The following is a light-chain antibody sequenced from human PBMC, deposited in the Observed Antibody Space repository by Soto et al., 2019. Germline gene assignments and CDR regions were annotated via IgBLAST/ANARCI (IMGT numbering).Light chain of an antibody. J-gene: IGKJ1*01. V-gene: IGKV3-15*01. CDR2: GAS. CDR1: QSVGSN. Sequence: EIVMAQSPATLSVSPGERATLSCRASQSVGSNLAWYQQKPGQAPRLLIYGASTRVTGIPARFSGSGSGTEFTLTISSLQSEDFAVYHCQQYYNWWTFGQGTKVDIK. CDR3: QQYYNWWT.